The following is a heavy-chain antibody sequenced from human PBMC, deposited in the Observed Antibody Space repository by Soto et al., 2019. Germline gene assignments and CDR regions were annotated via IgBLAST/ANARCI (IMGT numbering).Heavy chain of an antibody. V-gene: IGHV1-45*02. CDR3: ARGLKSGAVAGPNDAFDI. Sequence: GASVKGSCTASGYTFTYRYLHWVRQAPGQALEWMGWITPFNGNTNYAQKFQDRVTITRDRSTSTAYMELGSLRSEDTAMYYCARGLKSGAVAGPNDAFDIWGQGTMVTVSS. D-gene: IGHD6-19*01. J-gene: IGHJ3*02. CDR1: GYTFTYRY. CDR2: ITPFNGNT.